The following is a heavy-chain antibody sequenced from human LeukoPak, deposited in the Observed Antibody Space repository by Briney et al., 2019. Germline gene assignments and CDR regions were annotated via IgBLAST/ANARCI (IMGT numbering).Heavy chain of an antibody. CDR1: GFTFDDYT. CDR3: ASRGCSGGSCYSSLRAFDI. J-gene: IGHJ3*02. Sequence: GGSLGLSCAASGFTFDDYTMHWVRQAPGKGLEGVSLINWDGGSTGYADSVKGRFTIYRDKAKNSLYLQMNSLRAEDTALYYCASRGCSGGSCYSSLRAFDIWGQGTMVTVSS. D-gene: IGHD2-15*01. V-gene: IGHV3-20*04. CDR2: INWDGGST.